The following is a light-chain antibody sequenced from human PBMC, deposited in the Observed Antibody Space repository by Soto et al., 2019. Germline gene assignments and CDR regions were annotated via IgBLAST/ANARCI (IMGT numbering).Light chain of an antibody. V-gene: IGKV3-11*01. CDR2: DAS. J-gene: IGKJ2*01. CDR3: QQRNNWPFN. Sequence: EIVLTQSPATLSLSPGERATLSCRASQSVSSYLAWYQQKPGQAPRLLIYDASNRAAGIPARFSGSGSGTDFTLTISSLEPEDLAVYYCQQRNNWPFNFGQGTKLEIK. CDR1: QSVSSY.